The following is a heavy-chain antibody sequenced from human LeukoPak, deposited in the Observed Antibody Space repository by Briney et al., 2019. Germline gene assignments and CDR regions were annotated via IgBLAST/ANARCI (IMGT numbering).Heavy chain of an antibody. Sequence: GGSLRLSCVASGFTFSDYSMNWVRQAPGKGLEWASHISSSSSAISYADSAKGRFTISRDNAKNSLFLQMDSLRADDTAVYYCASRVGALDYWGQGTLVTVSS. J-gene: IGHJ4*02. CDR3: ASRVGALDY. V-gene: IGHV3-48*01. CDR1: GFTFSDYS. CDR2: ISSSSSAI. D-gene: IGHD1-26*01.